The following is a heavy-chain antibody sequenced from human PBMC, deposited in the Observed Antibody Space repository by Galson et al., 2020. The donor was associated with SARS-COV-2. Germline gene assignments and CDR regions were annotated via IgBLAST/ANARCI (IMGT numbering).Heavy chain of an antibody. CDR2: ISSSSSYI. CDR3: ARAGDPHSNYYYGMDV. D-gene: IGHD7-27*01. CDR1: GFTFSSYS. Sequence: GGSLRLSCAASGFTFSSYSMNWVRQAPGKGLEWVSSISSSSSYIYYADSVKGRFTISRDNAKNSLYLQMNSLRAEDTAVYYCARAGDPHSNYYYGMDVWGQGTTVTVSS. J-gene: IGHJ6*02. V-gene: IGHV3-21*01.